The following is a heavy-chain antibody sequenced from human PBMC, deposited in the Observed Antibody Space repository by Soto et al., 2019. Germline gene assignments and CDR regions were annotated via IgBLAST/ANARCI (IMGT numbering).Heavy chain of an antibody. D-gene: IGHD2-2*01. J-gene: IGHJ3*02. CDR3: ASIGAAINGPLSHDI. Sequence: QVQLVQSGAEVKKPGSSVKVSCKASGGTFSSYTISWVRQAPGQGLEWMGRIIPILGIANYAEKFQGRVTITADKCTSTAYMELSSLRSEDTAVYYCASIGAAINGPLSHDIWGEGTMVTVSS. V-gene: IGHV1-69*02. CDR2: IIPILGIA. CDR1: GGTFSSYT.